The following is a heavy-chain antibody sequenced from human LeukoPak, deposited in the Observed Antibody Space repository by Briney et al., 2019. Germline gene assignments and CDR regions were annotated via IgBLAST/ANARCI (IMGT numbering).Heavy chain of an antibody. Sequence: GGSLRLSCAASGFTFSSYWMSWVRQAPGKGLEWVANIKQDGSEKYYVDSVKGQFTISRDNAKNSLYLQMNSLRAEDTAVYYCARAPDEPYYYYYGMDVWGQGTTVTVSS. J-gene: IGHJ6*02. D-gene: IGHD1-14*01. CDR3: ARAPDEPYYYYYGMDV. CDR1: GFTFSSYW. V-gene: IGHV3-7*01. CDR2: IKQDGSEK.